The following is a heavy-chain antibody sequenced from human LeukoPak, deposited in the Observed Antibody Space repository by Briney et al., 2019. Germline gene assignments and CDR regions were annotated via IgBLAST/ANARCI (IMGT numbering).Heavy chain of an antibody. Sequence: SQTLSLTCTVSGDSISSGDYYWSWIRQPAGKGLEWIGRISSSGSTNYNPSLKSRVTISVDTSKNQFSLKLSSVTAADTAVYFCARGPYPYDSSGAFDIWGQGTMVTVSS. CDR2: ISSSGST. J-gene: IGHJ3*02. D-gene: IGHD3-22*01. CDR1: GDSISSGDYY. CDR3: ARGPYPYDSSGAFDI. V-gene: IGHV4-61*02.